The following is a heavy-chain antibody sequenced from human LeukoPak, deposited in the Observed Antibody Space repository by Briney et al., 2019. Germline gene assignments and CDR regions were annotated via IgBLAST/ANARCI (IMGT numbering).Heavy chain of an antibody. Sequence: PSETLSLTCTVSGGSISSGGYYWSWIRQPPGKGLEWIGNIYYSGSTNYNPSLKSRVTISVDTSKNQFSLKLSSVTAADTAVYYCARETYSSSPDYWGQGTLVTVSS. CDR1: GGSISSGGYY. J-gene: IGHJ4*02. CDR2: IYYSGST. CDR3: ARETYSSSPDY. D-gene: IGHD6-6*01. V-gene: IGHV4-61*08.